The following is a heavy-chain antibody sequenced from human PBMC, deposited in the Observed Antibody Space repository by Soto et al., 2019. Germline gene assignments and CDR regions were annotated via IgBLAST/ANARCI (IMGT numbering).Heavy chain of an antibody. Sequence: QVQLVQSGAEEKKPGASVKVSCKASGYTFTGYAMHWVRQAPGQRLEWMGWINAGNGNTKYSQKSQGRVTITRDTSASTAYMELSSLRSEATAVYYCARAVAVAAAFDYWGQGTLVTVSS. CDR1: GYTFTGYA. V-gene: IGHV1-3*05. J-gene: IGHJ4*02. CDR2: INAGNGNT. CDR3: ARAVAVAAAFDY. D-gene: IGHD6-19*01.